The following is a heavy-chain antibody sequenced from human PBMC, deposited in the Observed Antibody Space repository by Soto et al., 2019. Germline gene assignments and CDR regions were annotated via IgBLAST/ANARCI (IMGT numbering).Heavy chain of an antibody. D-gene: IGHD3-22*01. J-gene: IGHJ4*02. V-gene: IGHV3-48*02. Sequence: EEQLVESGGGLVQPGGSLRLSCAASGFTFSTYSMNWVRQAPGKGLEWLPYITSHSTTMFYADSVKGRFTISRDNAKNSLYLQMSSLRDEDTAVYYCARDRDYDSSVLDQWGQGTLVTVSS. CDR1: GFTFSTYS. CDR3: ARDRDYDSSVLDQ. CDR2: ITSHSTTM.